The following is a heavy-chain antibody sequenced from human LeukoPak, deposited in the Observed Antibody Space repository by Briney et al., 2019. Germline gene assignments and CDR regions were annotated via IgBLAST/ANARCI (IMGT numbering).Heavy chain of an antibody. CDR3: VKDIHYYGSGNYYNGYFDY. CDR2: ISSNGGST. J-gene: IGHJ4*02. V-gene: IGHV3-64D*09. D-gene: IGHD3-10*01. Sequence: GGSLRLSCSASGFSFSNYAMHWVRQAAGKGLEYVSAISSNGGSTYYADSVKGRFTISRDNSKNTLYLQVSSLRAEDTAVYYCVKDIHYYGSGNYYNGYFDYWGQGTLVTVSS. CDR1: GFSFSNYA.